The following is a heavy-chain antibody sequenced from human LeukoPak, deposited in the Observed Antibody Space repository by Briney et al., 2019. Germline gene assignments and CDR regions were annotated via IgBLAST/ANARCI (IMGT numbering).Heavy chain of an antibody. Sequence: SQTLSLTCTVSGGSLSSGGYYWSWIRQHPGTGLEWIGYIYYTGSTSYNPSLESRLTISVDTSKNQFSLKLTSVTAADTAVYFCARASGRRGYSGYEFGYWGQGTLVTVSS. V-gene: IGHV4-31*03. J-gene: IGHJ4*02. CDR1: GGSLSSGGYY. D-gene: IGHD5-12*01. CDR2: IYYTGST. CDR3: ARASGRRGYSGYEFGY.